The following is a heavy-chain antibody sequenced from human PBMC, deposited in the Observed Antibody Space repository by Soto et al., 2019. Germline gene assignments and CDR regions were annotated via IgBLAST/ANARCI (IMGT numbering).Heavy chain of an antibody. CDR1: GFTFSSYG. D-gene: IGHD6-19*01. CDR3: AREEGSGPADYGMDV. Sequence: QVQLVESGGGVVQPGRSLRLSCAASGFTFSSYGMHWVRQAPGKGLEWVAVIWYDGSNKYYADSVKGRFTISRDNSKNTLYLQMNSLRAEDTAVYYCAREEGSGPADYGMDVWGQGTTVTVSS. V-gene: IGHV3-33*01. CDR2: IWYDGSNK. J-gene: IGHJ6*02.